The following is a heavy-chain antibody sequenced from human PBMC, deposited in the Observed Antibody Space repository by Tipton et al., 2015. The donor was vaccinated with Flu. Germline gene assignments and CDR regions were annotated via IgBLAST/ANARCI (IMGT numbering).Heavy chain of an antibody. CDR1: GDSISNGNYF. CDR2: IHTSGTT. Sequence: LRLSCTVSGDSISNGNYFWNWIRQPAGKGLEWIGRIHTSGTTYYKPSLKSRVTISFDTSKNHFSLNVRSVTAADTAVYFCARAESSVWAGYYYGLDVWGPGTTVAVSS. CDR3: ARAESSVWAGYYYGLDV. D-gene: IGHD6-19*01. V-gene: IGHV4-61*02. J-gene: IGHJ6*02.